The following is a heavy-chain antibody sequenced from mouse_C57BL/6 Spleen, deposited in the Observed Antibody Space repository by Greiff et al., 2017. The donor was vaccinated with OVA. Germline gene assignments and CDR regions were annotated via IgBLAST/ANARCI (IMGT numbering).Heavy chain of an antibody. V-gene: IGHV1-26*01. D-gene: IGHD2-2*01. CDR3: ARVGGYAPRSHFDY. Sequence: EVQLQQQSGPELVKPGASVKISCKASGYTFTDYYMNWVKQSHGKSLEWIGDINPNNGGTSYNQKFKGKATLTVDKSSSTAYMELRSLTSEDSAVYYCARVGGYAPRSHFDYWGQGTTLTVSS. CDR1: GYTFTDYY. J-gene: IGHJ2*01. CDR2: INPNNGGT.